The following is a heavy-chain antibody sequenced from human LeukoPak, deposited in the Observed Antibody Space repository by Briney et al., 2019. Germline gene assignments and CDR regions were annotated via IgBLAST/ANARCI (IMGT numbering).Heavy chain of an antibody. V-gene: IGHV1-18*01. D-gene: IGHD5-18*01. CDR3: ARATVLRDTAKEGWWFDP. J-gene: IGHJ5*02. CDR1: GYTFTSYG. CDR2: ISAYNGNT. Sequence: VASVKVSCKASGYTFTSYGISWVRQAPGQGLEWMGWISAYNGNTNYAQKLQGRVTMTTDTSTSTAYMELRSLRSDDTAVYYCARATVLRDTAKEGWWFDPWGQGTLVTVSS.